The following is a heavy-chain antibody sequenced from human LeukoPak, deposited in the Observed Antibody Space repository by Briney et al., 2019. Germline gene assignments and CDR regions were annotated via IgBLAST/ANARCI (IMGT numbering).Heavy chain of an antibody. Sequence: GSLRLSCAASGFTFSSYAMSWVRQPPGKGLEWIGEISHSGSTNYHPSLKSRIIISIDKSKNHFSLKLSSVTAADTAVYYCAKAVTATSGRFSLDYWGQGTLVTVSS. V-gene: IGHV4-4*02. D-gene: IGHD2-21*02. J-gene: IGHJ4*02. CDR3: AKAVTATSGRFSLDY. CDR2: ISHSGST. CDR1: GFTFSSYAM.